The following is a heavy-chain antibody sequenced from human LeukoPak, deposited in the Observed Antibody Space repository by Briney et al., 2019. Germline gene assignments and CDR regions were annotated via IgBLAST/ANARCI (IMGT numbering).Heavy chain of an antibody. Sequence: SETLSLTCTVSGGSISSGSYYWSWIRQPAGKGLEWIGRIYTSGSTNYNPSLKSRVTISVDTSKNQFSLKLSSVTAADTAVYYCARELPVSYSSGWLPYMDVWGKGTTVTISS. J-gene: IGHJ6*03. CDR1: GGSISSGSYY. V-gene: IGHV4-61*02. CDR2: IYTSGST. D-gene: IGHD6-19*01. CDR3: ARELPVSYSSGWLPYMDV.